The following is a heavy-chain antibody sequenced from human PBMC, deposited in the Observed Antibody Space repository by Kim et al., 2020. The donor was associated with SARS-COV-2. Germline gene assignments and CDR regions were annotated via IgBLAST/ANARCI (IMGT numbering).Heavy chain of an antibody. CDR2: IYYSGST. V-gene: IGHV4-39*07. D-gene: IGHD3-22*01. CDR3: ARALGHYYDSSGHDY. Sequence: SETLSLTCTVSGGSISSSSYYWGWIRQPPGKGLEWIGSIYYSGSTYYNPSLKSRVTISVDTSKNQFSLKLSSVTAADTAVYYCARALGHYYDSSGHDYWGQGTLVTVTS. CDR1: GGSISSSSYY. J-gene: IGHJ4*02.